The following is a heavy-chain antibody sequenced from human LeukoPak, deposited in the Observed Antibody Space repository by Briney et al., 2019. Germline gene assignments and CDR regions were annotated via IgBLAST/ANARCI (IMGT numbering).Heavy chain of an antibody. V-gene: IGHV1-2*02. J-gene: IGHJ4*02. CDR1: GYTFTGYY. CDR2: INPNSGGT. D-gene: IGHD3-22*01. CDR3: ARVKTMIIVVSLFDY. Sequence: AASVKVSCKASGYTFTGYYMNWVRQAPGQGLGWMGWINPNSGGTNYAQQYQGRLTMTRDTSISTAYMELSRLRSDDTAVYYCARVKTMIIVVSLFDYWGQGTLVTVSS.